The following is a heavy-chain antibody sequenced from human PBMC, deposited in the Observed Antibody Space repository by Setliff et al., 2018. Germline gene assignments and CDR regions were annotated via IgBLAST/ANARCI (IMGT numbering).Heavy chain of an antibody. J-gene: IGHJ6*02. CDR3: AKEYVEISFVSNSHRHYGMDV. Sequence: SETLSLTCTVSGGSISSSSHYWGWIRQPPGKGLEWIGHIYTSGSTNYNPSLKSRVTISADTSKNLLSLKLSSVTAADTAVYYCAKEYVEISFVSNSHRHYGMDVWGQGTTVTVSS. CDR1: GGSISSSSHY. D-gene: IGHD1-26*01. V-gene: IGHV4-39*07. CDR2: IYTSGST.